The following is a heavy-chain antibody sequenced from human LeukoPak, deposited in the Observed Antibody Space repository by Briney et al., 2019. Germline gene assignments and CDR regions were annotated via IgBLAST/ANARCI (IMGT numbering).Heavy chain of an antibody. D-gene: IGHD2-15*01. CDR2: IKGKADGGKT. J-gene: IGHJ4*02. V-gene: IGHV3-15*01. Sequence: PGGALRLSCAVSEFTFSAAWMSWVRQAPGKGREWVGCIKGKADGGKTDYDAPVKGRFTVSRYDSKNTLYLQMNSLKADDTAVYYCPTVGCSGGGCFFFDHWGQGTLVTVSS. CDR3: PTVGCSGGGCFFFDH. CDR1: EFTFSAAW.